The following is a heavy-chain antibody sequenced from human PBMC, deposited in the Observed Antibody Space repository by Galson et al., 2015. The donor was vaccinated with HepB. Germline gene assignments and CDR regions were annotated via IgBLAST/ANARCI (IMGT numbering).Heavy chain of an antibody. CDR3: ARPGSCWAN. CDR1: GFTFSSYA. J-gene: IGHJ4*02. D-gene: IGHD3-10*01. CDR2: ISYDVSNK. Sequence: SLRLSCAASGFTFSSYAMRWVRQAPGQGLEWVADISYDVSNKYYADSVKGQFTISIDNSKNTLYLQMNSLTAEDTGVYYCARPGSCWANWGQGTLVTVSS. V-gene: IGHV3-30-3*01.